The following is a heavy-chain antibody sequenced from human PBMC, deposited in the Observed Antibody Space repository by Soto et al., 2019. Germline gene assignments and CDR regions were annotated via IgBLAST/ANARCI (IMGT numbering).Heavy chain of an antibody. J-gene: IGHJ4*02. Sequence: SVKVSCKASGGTFSSYAISWVRQAPGQGLEWMGGIIPIFGTANYAQKFQGRVTMTRDTSISTVYMELGSLRSDDTAVYYCARDWSSRYWSFWGQGTLVTVSS. D-gene: IGHD3-9*01. CDR1: GGTFSSYA. CDR2: IIPIFGTA. V-gene: IGHV1-69*05. CDR3: ARDWSSRYWSF.